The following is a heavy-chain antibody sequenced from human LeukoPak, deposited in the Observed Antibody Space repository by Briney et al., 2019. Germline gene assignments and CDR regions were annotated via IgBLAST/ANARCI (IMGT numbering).Heavy chain of an antibody. Sequence: SETLSLTCTVSGGSISSHYWSWIRQPPGKGLEWIGYIYYSGSTNYNPSLKSRVTISVDTSKNQFSLKLSSVTAADTAVYYCATPFNYYDSREDYFDYWGQGTLVTVSS. V-gene: IGHV4-59*08. CDR1: GGSISSHY. D-gene: IGHD3-22*01. J-gene: IGHJ4*02. CDR3: ATPFNYYDSREDYFDY. CDR2: IYYSGST.